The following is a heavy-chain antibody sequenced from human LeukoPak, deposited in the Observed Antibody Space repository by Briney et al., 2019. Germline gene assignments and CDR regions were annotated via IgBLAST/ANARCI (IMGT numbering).Heavy chain of an antibody. CDR1: GGSFSGYY. CDR3: ARDLYGSGSQHFDY. D-gene: IGHD3-10*01. CDR2: INHSGST. V-gene: IGHV4-34*01. J-gene: IGHJ4*02. Sequence: SETLSLTCAVYGGSFSGYYWSWIRQPPGKGLEWIGEINHSGSTNYNPSLKSRVTISVDTSKNQFSLKLSSVTAADTAVYYCARDLYGSGSQHFDYWGQGTLVTVSS.